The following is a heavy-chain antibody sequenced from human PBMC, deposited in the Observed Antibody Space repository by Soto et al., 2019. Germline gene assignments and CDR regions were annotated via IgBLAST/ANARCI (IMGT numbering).Heavy chain of an antibody. D-gene: IGHD6-13*01. CDR3: ARTVLGAAVYY. CDR1: DGSIISFY. CDR2: AYYSGTT. J-gene: IGHJ4*02. V-gene: IGHV4-59*01. Sequence: SETLSLTCTVSDGSIISFYWSWLPQPPGKELEWIGYAYYSGTTNYNPSLKSRVTISVDTSKNQFSLNLRFVTAADTAVYYCARTVLGAAVYYWGQGALVTVSS.